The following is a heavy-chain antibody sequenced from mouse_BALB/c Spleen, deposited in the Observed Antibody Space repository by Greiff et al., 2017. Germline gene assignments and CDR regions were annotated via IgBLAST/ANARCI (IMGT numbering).Heavy chain of an antibody. Sequence: EVMLVESGGGLVQPGGSRKLSCAASGFTFSSFGMHWVRQAPEKGLEWVAYISSGSSTIYYADTVKGRFTISRDNPKNTLFLQMTSLRSEDTAMYYCGREDRYDGAYWGQGTLVTVSA. J-gene: IGHJ3*01. V-gene: IGHV5-17*02. CDR3: GREDRYDGAY. CDR2: ISSGSSTI. CDR1: GFTFSSFG. D-gene: IGHD2-14*01.